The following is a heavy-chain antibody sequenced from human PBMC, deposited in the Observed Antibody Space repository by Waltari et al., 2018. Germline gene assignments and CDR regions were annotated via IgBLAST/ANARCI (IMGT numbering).Heavy chain of an antibody. D-gene: IGHD6-13*01. V-gene: IGHV3-74*01. CDR1: GFTFSSYW. CDR2: INSDGTST. CDR3: ARALLQQLPDY. J-gene: IGHJ4*02. Sequence: EVQLVESGGALVQPGGSLRLSCAASGFTFSSYWMHWVRQAPGKGLIWVSCINSDGTSTNYADSVKGRFTISRDNSKNTLYLQMNSLRAEDTAVYYCARALLQQLPDYWGQGTLVTVSS.